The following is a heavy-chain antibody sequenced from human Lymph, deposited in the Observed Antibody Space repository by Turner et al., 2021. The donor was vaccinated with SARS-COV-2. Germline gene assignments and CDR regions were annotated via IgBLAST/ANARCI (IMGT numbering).Heavy chain of an antibody. Sequence: QVQLVESGGGVVQPGRCLRLSCVASGFTLSNYAMHWVRQAPGKGLEWVAVISYDGSNKYYADSVKGRFTISRDNSKNTLYLQMNSLRAEDTAVYYCASNFWSAYRLDYWGQGTLVTVSS. J-gene: IGHJ4*02. D-gene: IGHD3-3*01. CDR2: ISYDGSNK. V-gene: IGHV3-30-3*01. CDR3: ASNFWSAYRLDY. CDR1: GFTLSNYA.